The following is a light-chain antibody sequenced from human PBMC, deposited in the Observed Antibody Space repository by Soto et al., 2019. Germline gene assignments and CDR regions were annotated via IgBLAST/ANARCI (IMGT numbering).Light chain of an antibody. V-gene: IGLV1-40*01. CDR2: NYV. J-gene: IGLJ2*01. CDR1: SSNIGAGYG. CDR3: QSYDSNLSGSL. Sequence: QSVLTQPPSVSGAPRQRVTISCAGTSSNIGAGYGVHWYQQLPGRAPKLLIHNYVNRPSGVPDRFSGSKSGTSASLAITGLQGEDEGDYYCQSYDSNLSGSLFGGGTKLTVL.